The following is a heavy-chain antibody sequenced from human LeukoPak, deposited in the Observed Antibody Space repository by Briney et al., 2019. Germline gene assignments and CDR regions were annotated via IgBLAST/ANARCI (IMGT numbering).Heavy chain of an antibody. D-gene: IGHD3-10*01. J-gene: IGHJ4*02. CDR3: AGDYYGSGSYYKHYFDY. CDR2: IIPILGIA. V-gene: IGHV1-69*04. CDR1: GGTFSSYA. Sequence: GAPVKVSCKASGGTFSSYAISWVRQAPGQGLEWMGRIIPILGIANYAQKFQGRVTITADKSTSTAYMELSSLRSEDTAVYYCAGDYYGSGSYYKHYFDYWGQGTLVTVSS.